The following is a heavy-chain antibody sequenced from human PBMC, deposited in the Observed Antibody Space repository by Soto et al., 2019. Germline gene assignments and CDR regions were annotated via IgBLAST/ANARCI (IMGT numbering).Heavy chain of an antibody. Sequence: VYICGVRQPPGKALEWLALIYWNDDKRYSPSLKSRLTITKDTSKNQVVLTITNMDPVDTASSFSAHRLSIAAAVPLDYWGRGTLVTVSS. CDR3: AHRLSIAAAVPLDY. CDR2: IYWNDDK. CDR1: VY. D-gene: IGHD6-13*01. J-gene: IGHJ4*02. V-gene: IGHV2-5*01.